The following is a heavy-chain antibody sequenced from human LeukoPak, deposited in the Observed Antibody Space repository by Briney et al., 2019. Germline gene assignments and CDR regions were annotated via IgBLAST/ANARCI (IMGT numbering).Heavy chain of an antibody. D-gene: IGHD2-8*01. V-gene: IGHV3-21*01. J-gene: IGHJ4*02. CDR3: AREGSIVPHQDLDS. CDR2: INCRGSDE. CDR1: GFTFRTYS. Sequence: GGSLRLSCTVSGFTFRTYSMNWVRQAPGKGLEWVSSINCRGSDEYYADSVKGRFTISRDNAKNSLYLQMNSLRAEDTAVYYCAREGSIVPHQDLDSWGQGTLVTVSS.